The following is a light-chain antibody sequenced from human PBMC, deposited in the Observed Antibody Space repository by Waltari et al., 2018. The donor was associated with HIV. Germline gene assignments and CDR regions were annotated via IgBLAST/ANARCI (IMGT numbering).Light chain of an antibody. V-gene: IGKV1-12*02. CDR2: AAS. Sequence: DIQMTQSPASVSASVGDRVTITCRASQDISIWLAWYQQRPGKAPKLLINAASSLQSGVPSRFSGSGSGTDFSLTISALQPEDFASYYCQQADSFPWTFGQGTKVEF. CDR1: QDISIW. J-gene: IGKJ1*01. CDR3: QQADSFPWT.